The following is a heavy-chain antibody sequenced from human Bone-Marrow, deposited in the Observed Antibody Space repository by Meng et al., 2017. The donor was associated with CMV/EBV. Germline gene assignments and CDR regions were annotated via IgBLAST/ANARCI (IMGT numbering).Heavy chain of an antibody. CDR3: AREIGNYDYYSGMDV. CDR2: IGVGSRTI. D-gene: IGHD4-23*01. J-gene: IGHJ6*02. CDR1: EFSFNTYS. Sequence: ETLSLTCAASEFSFNTYSMTWVRQAPGKGLEWVSYIGVGSRTIYYADSVKGRFTIFRDNAKNSLYLQMNSLRAEDTAVYYCAREIGNYDYYSGMDVWGQGTTVTVSS. V-gene: IGHV3-48*04.